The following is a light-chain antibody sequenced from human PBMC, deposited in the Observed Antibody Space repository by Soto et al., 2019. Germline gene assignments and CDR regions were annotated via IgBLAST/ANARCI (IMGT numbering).Light chain of an antibody. CDR2: GAS. CDR3: QQYGSSPPAIT. J-gene: IGKJ5*01. V-gene: IGKV3-20*01. CDR1: QSVSSSY. Sequence: EIVLTQSPGTLSLSPGERVTLSCRASQSVSSSYLAWYQQKPGQPPRLLIYGASSRATGIPDRFSGSGSGTDFTLTISRLEPEDFAVYYCQQYGSSPPAITFGQGTRLEIK.